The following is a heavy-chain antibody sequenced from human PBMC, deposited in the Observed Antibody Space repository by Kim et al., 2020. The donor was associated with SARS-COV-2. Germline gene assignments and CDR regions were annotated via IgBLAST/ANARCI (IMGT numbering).Heavy chain of an antibody. Sequence: GGSLRLSCAASGFTFSSYGMHWVRQAPGKGLEWVAVISYDGSNKYYADSVKGRFTISRDNSKNTLYLRMNSLRAEDTAVYYCAKVLRYFDPYYYGMDVWG. V-gene: IGHV3-30*18. CDR1: GFTFSSYG. CDR3: AKVLRYFDPYYYGMDV. CDR2: ISYDGSNK. D-gene: IGHD3-9*01. J-gene: IGHJ6*01.